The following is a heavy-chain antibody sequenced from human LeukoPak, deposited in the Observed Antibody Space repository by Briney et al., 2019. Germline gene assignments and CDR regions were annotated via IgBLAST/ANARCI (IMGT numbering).Heavy chain of an antibody. CDR3: TREVRSAWASFDP. V-gene: IGHV4-38-2*02. J-gene: IGHJ5*02. Sequence: SETLSLTCTVTGYSISSGYYWGWIRQPPGKGLEWIGSIHYSARIYYNPSLKSRLTISPDTSKNQFSLKLTSVTAADTAVYYCTREVRSAWASFDPWGQGTLVIVSS. CDR1: GYSISSGYY. CDR2: IHYSARI. D-gene: IGHD1-26*01.